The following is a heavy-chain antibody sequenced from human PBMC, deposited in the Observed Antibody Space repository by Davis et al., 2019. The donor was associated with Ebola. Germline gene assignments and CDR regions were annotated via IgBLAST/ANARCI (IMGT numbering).Heavy chain of an antibody. CDR2: INHRGKA. Sequence: PSETLSLTCAVYGGSFKDYYWGWIRQSPGQGLEWLGEINHRGKARYNTALKSRVTMSIDTSKMQFSLRLTSVTAADTAVYYCASPHQIRGKDCFDYWDQGNLVVVSS. J-gene: IGHJ4*02. CDR3: ASPHQIRGKDCFDY. V-gene: IGHV4-34*01. CDR1: GGSFKDYY.